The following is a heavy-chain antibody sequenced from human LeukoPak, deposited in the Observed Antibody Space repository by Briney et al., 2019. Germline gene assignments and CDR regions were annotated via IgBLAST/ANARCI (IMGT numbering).Heavy chain of an antibody. CDR2: INHSGST. Sequence: PSETLSLTCAVYGGSFSGYYWSWIRQPPGKGLEWIGEINHSGSTNYNPSLKSRVTISVDTSKNQFSLKLSSVTAADTAVYYCARGRVKAIVVVPAAMGTNNWFDPWGQGTLVTVSS. V-gene: IGHV4-34*01. D-gene: IGHD2-2*01. J-gene: IGHJ5*02. CDR1: GGSFSGYY. CDR3: ARGRVKAIVVVPAAMGTNNWFDP.